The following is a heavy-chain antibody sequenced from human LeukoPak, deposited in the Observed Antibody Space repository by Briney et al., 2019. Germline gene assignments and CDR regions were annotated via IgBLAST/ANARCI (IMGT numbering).Heavy chain of an antibody. Sequence: GGSLRLSCAASGFTFSDYWMNWVRQAPGKGLEWVANIKQDGTKKYYVDSVKGRFTISRDNAKNSLYLQMNSLRAEDTAVYYCARTYYYGSGSYYTGDYFDYWGQGTPVTVSS. D-gene: IGHD3-10*01. CDR1: GFTFSDYW. CDR2: IKQDGTKK. V-gene: IGHV3-7*05. J-gene: IGHJ4*02. CDR3: ARTYYYGSGSYYTGDYFDY.